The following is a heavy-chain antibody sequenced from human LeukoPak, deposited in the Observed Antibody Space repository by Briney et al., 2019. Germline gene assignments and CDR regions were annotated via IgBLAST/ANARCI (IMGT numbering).Heavy chain of an antibody. CDR2: ISGSGGST. V-gene: IGHV3-23*01. J-gene: IGHJ4*02. CDR3: AKGDEEWLRSNFDY. Sequence: GGSLRLSGAASGFTFSSYAMSWVRQAPGKGLEWVSAISGSGGSTYYADSVKGRFTISRDNSKNTLYLQMNSLRAEDTAVYYCAKGDEEWLRSNFDYWGQGTLVTVSS. D-gene: IGHD3-3*01. CDR1: GFTFSSYA.